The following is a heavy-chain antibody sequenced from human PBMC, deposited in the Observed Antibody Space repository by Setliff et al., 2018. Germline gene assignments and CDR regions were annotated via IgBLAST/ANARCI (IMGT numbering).Heavy chain of an antibody. D-gene: IGHD5-12*01. CDR3: ARIGDGYNYYFDY. CDR2: IYHSGST. V-gene: IGHV4-59*04. CDR1: GGSISSYY. Sequence: PSETLSLTCTVSGGSISSYYWSWVRQPPGKGLEWIGYIYHSGSTYYNPSLKSRVTMSVDRSKNQFSLKLSSVTAADTAVYYCARIGDGYNYYFDYWGQGTLVTVSS. J-gene: IGHJ4*02.